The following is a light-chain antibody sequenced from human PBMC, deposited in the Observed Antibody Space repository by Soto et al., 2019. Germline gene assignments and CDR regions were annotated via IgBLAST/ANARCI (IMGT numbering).Light chain of an antibody. CDR2: TTS. CDR3: LQDYRYPPWT. V-gene: IGKV3-20*01. Sequence: EIVLTQSPGTLSLSPGERATLSCRASQSISTDYLAWYQQKPGQAPRLLIYTTSTRATGISDRFSGSGSGTDFTLTISSLQPEDFATYYCLQDYRYPPWTFGQGTKVDIK. CDR1: QSISTDY. J-gene: IGKJ1*01.